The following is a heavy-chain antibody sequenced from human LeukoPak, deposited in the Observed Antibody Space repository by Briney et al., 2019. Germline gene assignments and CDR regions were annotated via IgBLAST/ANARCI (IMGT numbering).Heavy chain of an antibody. CDR3: ARALAAAGTDY. CDR2: ISSNSSYI. CDR1: GFTFSSYS. Sequence: GGSLRLSCAASGFTFSSYSMNWVRQAPGKGLEWVSSISSNSSYIYYADSVKGRFTISRDNAKNSLYLQMNSLRAEDTAVYHCARALAAAGTDYWGQGTLVTVSS. J-gene: IGHJ4*02. V-gene: IGHV3-21*01. D-gene: IGHD6-13*01.